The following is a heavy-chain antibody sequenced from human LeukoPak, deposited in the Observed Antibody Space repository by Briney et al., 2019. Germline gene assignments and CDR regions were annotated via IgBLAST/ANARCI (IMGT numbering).Heavy chain of an antibody. CDR2: MNPNSGNT. D-gene: IGHD4-17*01. CDR1: GYTFTSYD. Sequence: ASVKVSCKASGYTFTSYDINWVRQATGQGLEWMGWMNPNSGNTGYAQKFQGRVTMTRNTSISTAYMELSSLRSEDTAVYYCARSGDGDRNYYYYYYMDVWGKGTTVTVSS. V-gene: IGHV1-8*01. J-gene: IGHJ6*03. CDR3: ARSGDGDRNYYYYYYMDV.